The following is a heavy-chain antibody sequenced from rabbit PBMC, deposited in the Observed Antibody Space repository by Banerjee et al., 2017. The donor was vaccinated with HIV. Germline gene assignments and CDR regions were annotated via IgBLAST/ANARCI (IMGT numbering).Heavy chain of an antibody. CDR3: ARGGYVANSYFYGMDL. Sequence: QSLGESGGDLVKPGASLTLTCTASGFSFRSSYYVSWVRQAPGKGLEWIACIYAGGSGSTYYASWAKGRFTISKTSSTTVTLQMTSLTAADTATYFCARGGYVANSYFYGMDLWGPGTLVTV. J-gene: IGHJ6*01. V-gene: IGHV1S40*01. CDR1: GFSFRSSYY. CDR2: IYAGGSGST. D-gene: IGHD8-1*01.